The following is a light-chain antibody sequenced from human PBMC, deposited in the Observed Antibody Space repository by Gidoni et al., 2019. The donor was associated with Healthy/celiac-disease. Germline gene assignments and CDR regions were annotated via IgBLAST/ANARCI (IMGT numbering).Light chain of an antibody. Sequence: EIVLTQSPGTLSLSPGERATLSCRASQSVSRSYLAWYQQKPGQAPRLLIYGGSSRATGIPDRFSGSGSGTDFTLTISRLEPEDFAVYYCQQYGSSPYTFGQGTKLEIK. CDR2: GGS. J-gene: IGKJ2*01. CDR3: QQYGSSPYT. V-gene: IGKV3-20*01. CDR1: QSVSRSY.